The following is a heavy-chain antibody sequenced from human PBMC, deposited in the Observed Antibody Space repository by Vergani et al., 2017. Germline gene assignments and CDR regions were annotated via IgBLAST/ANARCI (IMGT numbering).Heavy chain of an antibody. CDR2: VHRNGNT. CDR1: GYSVGSGYY. J-gene: IGHJ4*02. D-gene: IGHD3-10*01. CDR3: ARQNPYGSAHVDV. V-gene: IGHV4-38-2*01. Sequence: QVDLQESGPGLVKSSETLSLNCAVSGYSVGSGYYWGWIRRPPGRGLEWIWFVHRNGNTYYTSSLRSRATISRYTSKNKFSLRLTAVTAADTAVYYCARQNPYGSAHVDVWGRGVLVTVSA.